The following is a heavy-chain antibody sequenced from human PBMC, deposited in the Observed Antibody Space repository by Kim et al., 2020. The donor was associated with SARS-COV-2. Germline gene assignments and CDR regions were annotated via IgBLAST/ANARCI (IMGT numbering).Heavy chain of an antibody. CDR3: ARENFGSGKYAFDI. Sequence: SETLSLTCTVSGGSISSGDDYWSWIRQPPGKGLEWIGYIYYSGITQYNPSLKSRVIISVDTSNNQFSLKLSSVTAADTAVYYCARENFGSGKYAFDIWGRGKIVTVSS. CDR1: GGSISSGDDY. CDR2: IYYSGIT. V-gene: IGHV4-30-4*01. J-gene: IGHJ3*02. D-gene: IGHD3-10*01.